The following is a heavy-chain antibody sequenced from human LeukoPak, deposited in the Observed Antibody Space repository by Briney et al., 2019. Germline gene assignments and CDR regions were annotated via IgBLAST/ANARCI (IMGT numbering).Heavy chain of an antibody. Sequence: SETLSLTCAVSGYSISSGYYWGWIRQPPGKGLEWIGSIYHSGSTYYNPSLKSRVTISVDTSKNQFSLKLSSVTAADTAVYYCAREQEMATTRGFDYWGQGTLVTVSS. D-gene: IGHD5-24*01. J-gene: IGHJ4*02. CDR1: GYSISSGYY. CDR2: IYHSGST. CDR3: AREQEMATTRGFDY. V-gene: IGHV4-38-2*02.